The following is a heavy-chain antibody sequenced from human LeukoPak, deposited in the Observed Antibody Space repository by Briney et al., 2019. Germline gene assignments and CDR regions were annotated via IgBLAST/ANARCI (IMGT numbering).Heavy chain of an antibody. CDR1: GYTFTGYY. Sequence: GASVKVSCKASGYTFTGYYMHWVRQAPGKGLEWMGGFDPEDGETIYAQKFQGRVTMTEDTSTDTAYMELSSLRSEDTAVYYCATEIGGYSYGSDAFDIWGQGTMVTVSS. D-gene: IGHD5-18*01. CDR3: ATEIGGYSYGSDAFDI. V-gene: IGHV1-24*01. J-gene: IGHJ3*02. CDR2: FDPEDGET.